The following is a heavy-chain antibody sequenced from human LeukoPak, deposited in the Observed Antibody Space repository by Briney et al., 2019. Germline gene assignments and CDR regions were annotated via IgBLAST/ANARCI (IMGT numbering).Heavy chain of an antibody. J-gene: IGHJ4*02. CDR1: GGSISSGSYY. D-gene: IGHD3-16*02. Sequence: SETLSLTCTVSGGSISSGSYYWGWIRQPPGKGLEWIGSIYYSGSTYYNPSLKSRVTISVDTSKNQFSLKLSSVTAADTAVYYCARGGRITFGGVIVLFDYWGQGTLVTVSS. V-gene: IGHV4-39*07. CDR2: IYYSGST. CDR3: ARGGRITFGGVIVLFDY.